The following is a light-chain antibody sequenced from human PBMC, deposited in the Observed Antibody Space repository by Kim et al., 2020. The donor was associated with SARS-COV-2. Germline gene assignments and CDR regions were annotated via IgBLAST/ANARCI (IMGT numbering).Light chain of an antibody. CDR3: QAWDSSTAV. J-gene: IGLJ3*02. CDR1: KLGDKF. Sequence: VSPEQTASITCSGDKLGDKFACWYQQKPGQSPVLVIYQDSKRPSGIPERFSGSNSGNTATLTISGTQAMDEADYYCQAWDSSTAVFGGGTKLTVL. V-gene: IGLV3-1*01. CDR2: QDS.